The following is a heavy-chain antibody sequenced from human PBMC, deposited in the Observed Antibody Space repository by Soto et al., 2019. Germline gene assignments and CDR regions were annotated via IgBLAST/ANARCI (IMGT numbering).Heavy chain of an antibody. CDR1: GGSISSYY. Sequence: SETLSLTCTVSGGSISSYYWSWIRQPPGKGLEWIGYIYYSGSTNYNPSLKSRVTISVDTSKNQFSLKLSSVTAADTAVYYCARLQSYSSSYDYWGQGTLVTGSS. CDR2: IYYSGST. CDR3: ARLQSYSSSYDY. J-gene: IGHJ4*02. V-gene: IGHV4-59*01. D-gene: IGHD6-6*01.